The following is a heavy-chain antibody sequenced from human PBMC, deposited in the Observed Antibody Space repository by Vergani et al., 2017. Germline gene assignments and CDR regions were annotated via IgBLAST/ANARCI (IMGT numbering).Heavy chain of an antibody. J-gene: IGHJ4*02. CDR3: ARGASGNYVSSVDY. D-gene: IGHD4-11*01. V-gene: IGHV3-30-3*01. CDR1: GFTSSSYA. CDR2: ISYDGSNK. Sequence: QVQLVESGGGVVQPGRSLRLPCVASGFTSSSYATHWVRQAPGKGLEWVAVISYDGSNKYYADSVKGRFTISRDNSKNTLYLQMNSLRAEDTAVYYCARGASGNYVSSVDYWGQGTLVTVSS.